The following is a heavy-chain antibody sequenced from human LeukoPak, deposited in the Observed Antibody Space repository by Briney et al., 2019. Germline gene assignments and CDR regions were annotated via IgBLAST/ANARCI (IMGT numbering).Heavy chain of an antibody. CDR1: GFTVSSNY. J-gene: IGHJ4*02. CDR2: IYSGGST. D-gene: IGHD5-12*01. Sequence: GGSLRLSCAASGFTVSSNYMSWVRQAPGKGLEWVSVIYSGGSTYYADSVKGRFTISRDNSKNTLYLQMNSLRAEDTAVYYCARARGVATLRYTYYFDYWGQGTLVTVSS. CDR3: ARARGVATLRYTYYFDY. V-gene: IGHV3-66*02.